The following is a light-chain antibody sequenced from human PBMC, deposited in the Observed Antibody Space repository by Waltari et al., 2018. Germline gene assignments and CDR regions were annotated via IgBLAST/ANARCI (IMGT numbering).Light chain of an antibody. CDR3: NSYTSSSTWV. V-gene: IGLV2-14*01. CDR2: AVS. CDR1: SSDVGGYNY. J-gene: IGLJ3*02. Sequence: QSALTQPPSVSGSPGQSITISCTGTSSDVGGYNYVSWYQQHPGKAPKLMICAVSKRPSGVSNRFSGSKSGSTASLTISGLQAEDEADFYCNSYTSSSTWVFGGGTKLTVL.